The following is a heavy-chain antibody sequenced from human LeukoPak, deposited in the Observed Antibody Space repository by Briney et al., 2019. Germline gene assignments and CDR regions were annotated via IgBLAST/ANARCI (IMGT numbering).Heavy chain of an antibody. CDR1: GGSFSGYY. V-gene: IGHV4-34*01. Sequence: SETLSLTCAVYGGSFSGYYWSWVRQPPGKGLEWIGEINHSGSTNYNPSLKSRVTISVDTSKNQFSLNLTSVPAADTAVYYYARGRNFGALIYYFDYWAPGTLVTVSS. CDR2: INHSGST. D-gene: IGHD4-17*01. J-gene: IGHJ4*02. CDR3: ARGRNFGALIYYFDY.